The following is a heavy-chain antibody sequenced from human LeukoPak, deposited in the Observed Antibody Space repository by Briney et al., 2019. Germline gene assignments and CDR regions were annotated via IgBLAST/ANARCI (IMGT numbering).Heavy chain of an antibody. Sequence: PGGSLRLSCAASGFTFSGSAMHWVRQASGKGLEWVGRIRSKANSYATAYAASVKGRFTISRDNSKNTLYLQMNSLRAEDTAVYYCARDLRSRGFDYWGQGTLVTVSS. J-gene: IGHJ4*02. CDR3: ARDLRSRGFDY. V-gene: IGHV3-73*01. CDR2: IRSKANSYAT. D-gene: IGHD3-10*01. CDR1: GFTFSGSA.